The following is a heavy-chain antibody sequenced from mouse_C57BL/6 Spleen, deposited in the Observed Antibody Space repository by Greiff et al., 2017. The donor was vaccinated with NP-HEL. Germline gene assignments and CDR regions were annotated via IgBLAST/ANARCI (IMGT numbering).Heavy chain of an antibody. V-gene: IGHV1-55*01. J-gene: IGHJ1*03. CDR3: ARGIYYEYDEGYFDV. CDR2: IYPGSGST. D-gene: IGHD2-4*01. CDR1: GYTFTSYW. Sequence: QVQLQQPGAELVKPGASVKMSCKASGYTFTSYWITWVKQRPGQGLEWIGDIYPGSGSTNYNEKFKSKATLTVDTSSSTAYMQLSSLTSEDSAVYYCARGIYYEYDEGYFDVWGTGTTVTVSS.